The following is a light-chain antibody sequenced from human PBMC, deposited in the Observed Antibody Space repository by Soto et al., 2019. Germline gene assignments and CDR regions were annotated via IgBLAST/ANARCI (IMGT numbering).Light chain of an antibody. Sequence: NFMLTQPHSVSESPGKTVTISCTRSSGSIASNYVQWYQQRPGSAPTTVIYEDNQRPSGVPDRFSGSIDSSSNSASLTISGLKTEDEDDYYCQSYDSSKEVFGGGTKLTVL. CDR2: EDN. CDR3: QSYDSSKEV. J-gene: IGLJ2*01. V-gene: IGLV6-57*03. CDR1: SGSIASNY.